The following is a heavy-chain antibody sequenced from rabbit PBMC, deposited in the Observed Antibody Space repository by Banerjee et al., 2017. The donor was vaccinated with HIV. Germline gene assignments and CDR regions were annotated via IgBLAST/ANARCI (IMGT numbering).Heavy chain of an antibody. CDR1: GFSFGNKAV. CDR3: ARDAGSYDYIDVYFNL. J-gene: IGHJ4*01. V-gene: IGHV1S45*01. D-gene: IGHD8-1*01. CDR2: INAVTGKA. Sequence: QEQLVESGGGLVQPEGSLTVTCTASGFSFGNKAVMCWVRQAPGKGLEWIACINAVTGKAVYASWAKGRFTFSKTSSTTVTLQMTSLTAADTATYFCARDAGSYDYIDVYFNLWGPGTLVTVS.